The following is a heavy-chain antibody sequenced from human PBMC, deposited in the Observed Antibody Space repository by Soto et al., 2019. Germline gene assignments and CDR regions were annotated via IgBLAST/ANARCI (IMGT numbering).Heavy chain of an antibody. Sequence: SETLSLTSTVSGGSLSSFYLSWLRPPPGKGLEWIGYIYYSGSTNYNPSLKSRVTISVDTSKNQFSLKLSSVTAADTAVYYCARVKCSSSRLREDYGMDGRGQGTTVTVSS. CDR2: IYYSGST. CDR3: ARVKCSSSRLREDYGMDG. CDR1: GGSLSSFY. D-gene: IGHD6-13*01. V-gene: IGHV4-59*01. J-gene: IGHJ6*02.